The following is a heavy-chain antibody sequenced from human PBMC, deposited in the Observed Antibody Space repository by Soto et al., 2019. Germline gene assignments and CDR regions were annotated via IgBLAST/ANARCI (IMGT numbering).Heavy chain of an antibody. J-gene: IGHJ4*01. D-gene: IGHD4-17*01. CDR3: AATGSSYGGSDY. CDR2: ISWNSGSI. Sequence: EVQLVESGGGLVQPGRSLRLSCAASGFTFDDYAMHWVRQAPGKGLEWVSGISWNSGSIGYADSVKGRFTISRDNAKNSLYLQMNHLRAEVTALYSCAATGSSYGGSDYWGKGTMITVSS. CDR1: GFTFDDYA. V-gene: IGHV3-9*01.